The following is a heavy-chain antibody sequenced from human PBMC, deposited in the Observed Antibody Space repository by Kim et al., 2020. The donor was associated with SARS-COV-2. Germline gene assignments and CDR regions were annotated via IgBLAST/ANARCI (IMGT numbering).Heavy chain of an antibody. D-gene: IGHD3-22*01. V-gene: IGHV3-21*01. CDR3: ARSSYYYDSSGYNFDY. Sequence: VKGRFTIARDNAKNSLYLQMNSLRAEDTAVYYCARSSYYYDSSGYNFDYWGQGTLVTVSS. J-gene: IGHJ4*02.